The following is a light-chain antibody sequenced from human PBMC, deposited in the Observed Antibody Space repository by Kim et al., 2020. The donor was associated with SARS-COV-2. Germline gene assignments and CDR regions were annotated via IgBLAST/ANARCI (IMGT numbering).Light chain of an antibody. CDR3: QQRDNRGPYT. CDR1: QSVAGN. V-gene: IGKV3D-15*01. J-gene: IGKJ2*01. CDR2: RAS. Sequence: ETVVTQSPATLSVSPGDEATLSCRTSQSVAGNLAWYQQKPGQAPRLLIYRASTRANGVPDRFIGHGYGIEFTLIISALQPEDSALYHCQQRDNRGPYTFGEGTRLGIK.